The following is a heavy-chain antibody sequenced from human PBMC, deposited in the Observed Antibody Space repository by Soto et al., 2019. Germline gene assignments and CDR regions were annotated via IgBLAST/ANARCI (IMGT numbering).Heavy chain of an antibody. CDR2: ISGNSGST. Sequence: GRSLRLPCTASGVTFVDYAMRRVSQAPGKGLEWVSTISGNSGSTGYADSVKGRFTISRDNAKNSLYLQMNSLRAEDTVLYYCAKDIAEYSSSPAHCGQGTLVTSPQ. V-gene: IGHV3-9*01. D-gene: IGHD6-6*01. CDR1: GVTFVDYA. J-gene: IGHJ4*02. CDR3: AKDIAEYSSSPAH.